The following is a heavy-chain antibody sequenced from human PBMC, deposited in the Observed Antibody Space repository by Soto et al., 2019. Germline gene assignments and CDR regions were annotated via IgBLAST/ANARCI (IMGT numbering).Heavy chain of an antibody. J-gene: IGHJ2*01. CDR3: ARTEGNYYDSSGYHSLNWDFDL. CDR2: IYHSGST. CDR1: GGSISSGGYS. V-gene: IGHV4-30-2*01. Sequence: PSETLSLTCAVSGGSISSGGYSWSWIRQPPGKGLEWIGYIYHSGSTYYNPSLKSRVTISVDTSKNQFSLKLSSVTAADTAVYYCARTEGNYYDSSGYHSLNWDFDLWGRGTLVTVSS. D-gene: IGHD3-22*01.